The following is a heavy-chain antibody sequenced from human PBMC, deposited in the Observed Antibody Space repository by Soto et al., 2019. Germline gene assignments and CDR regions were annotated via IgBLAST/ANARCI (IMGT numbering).Heavy chain of an antibody. CDR1: AYTFTGYY. J-gene: IGHJ4*02. CDR2: FNPNSGGT. D-gene: IGHD6-19*01. CDR3: ARIVGPPAG. V-gene: IGHV1-2*02. Sequence: SVKVSCKAPAYTFTGYYMHWVRQAPGQGLEWMGWFNPNSGGTNYAQKFQGRVTMTRDTSISTAYMELRRLRSDDTAVDYCARIVGPPAGWGKRTLVTVAS.